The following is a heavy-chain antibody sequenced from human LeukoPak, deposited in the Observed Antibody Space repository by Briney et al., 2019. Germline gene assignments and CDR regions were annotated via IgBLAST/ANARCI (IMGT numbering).Heavy chain of an antibody. D-gene: IGHD4-11*01. CDR2: INHSGST. CDR1: GGSFSGYY. J-gene: IGHJ4*02. CDR3: ARGWGYSNYYYFDY. Sequence: PSETLSLTCAVYGGSFSGYYWSWIRQPPGKGLEWIGEINHSGSTNYNPSLKRRVTISVDTSKNQFSLKLSSVTAADTAVYYCARGWGYSNYYYFDYWGQGTLVTVSS. V-gene: IGHV4-34*01.